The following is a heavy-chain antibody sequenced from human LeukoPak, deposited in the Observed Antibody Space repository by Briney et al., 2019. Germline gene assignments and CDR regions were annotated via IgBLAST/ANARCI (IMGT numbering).Heavy chain of an antibody. Sequence: GGSLRLFCAASGLTFSSYAMRWVRQAPGKGLEWVSAIRGGGGSTYYEDSVKGRFTISRDNSKNTLCLQMNSLRAEDTAVYYCANAHGIIPPGIAVAGLFDYWGQGTLVTVSS. CDR1: GLTFSSYA. V-gene: IGHV3-23*01. J-gene: IGHJ4*02. CDR2: IRGGGGST. CDR3: ANAHGIIPPGIAVAGLFDY. D-gene: IGHD6-19*01.